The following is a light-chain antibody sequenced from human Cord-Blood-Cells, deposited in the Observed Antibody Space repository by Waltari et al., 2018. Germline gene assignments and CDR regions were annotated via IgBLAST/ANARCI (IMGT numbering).Light chain of an antibody. Sequence: DIQMTQSPSTLSASVGDRVTITCRASQSISSWLAWYLQKPGKAPKLLIYKASSLESGVPSRFSGSGSGTEFTLTISSLQPDDFATDYCQQYNSYELTFGGGTKVEIK. CDR3: QQYNSYELT. CDR1: QSISSW. J-gene: IGKJ4*01. V-gene: IGKV1-5*03. CDR2: KAS.